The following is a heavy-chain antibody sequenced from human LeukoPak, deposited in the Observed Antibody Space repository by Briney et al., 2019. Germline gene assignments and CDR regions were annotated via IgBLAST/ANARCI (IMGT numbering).Heavy chain of an antibody. Sequence: ASVKVSCKASGGTFSSYAISWVRQAPGQGLEWMGRIIPTFGIANYAQQFQGRVTITADKSTSTAYMEQSSLRSEDTAVYYCARDRGELLYYFDYWGQGTLVTVSS. J-gene: IGHJ4*02. V-gene: IGHV1-69*04. CDR2: IIPTFGIA. D-gene: IGHD1-26*01. CDR3: ARDRGELLYYFDY. CDR1: GGTFSSYA.